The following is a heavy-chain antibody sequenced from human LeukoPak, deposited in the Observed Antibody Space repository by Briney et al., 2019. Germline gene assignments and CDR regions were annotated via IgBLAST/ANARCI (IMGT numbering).Heavy chain of an antibody. CDR1: GYTFTGYY. J-gene: IGHJ6*02. Sequence: ASVKVFCKASGYTFTGYYMHWVRQAPGQGLEWMGWINPNSGGTNYAQKFQGRVTMTGDTSISTAYMELSRLRSDDTAVYYCARVRGYYGSGSYYNSPGGQDPYYYYGMDVWGQGTTVTVSS. V-gene: IGHV1-2*02. D-gene: IGHD3-10*01. CDR3: ARVRGYYGSGSYYNSPGGQDPYYYYGMDV. CDR2: INPNSGGT.